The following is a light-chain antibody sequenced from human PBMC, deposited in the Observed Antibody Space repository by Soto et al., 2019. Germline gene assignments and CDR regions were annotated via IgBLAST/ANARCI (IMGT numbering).Light chain of an antibody. J-gene: IGKJ4*01. Sequence: DIQMTQSPSTLSGSVGDRVTITCRASQTISSWLAWYQQKPGKAPKLLIYKASTLKSGVPSRFSGSGSGTDFTLNISSLQPEDFETYYCQQLESYPSTFGGGTKVDIK. CDR3: QQLESYPST. CDR1: QTISSW. CDR2: KAS. V-gene: IGKV1-5*03.